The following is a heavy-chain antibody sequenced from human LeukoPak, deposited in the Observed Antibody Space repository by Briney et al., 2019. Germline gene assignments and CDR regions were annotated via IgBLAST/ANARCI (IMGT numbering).Heavy chain of an antibody. J-gene: IGHJ4*02. D-gene: IGHD5-24*01. CDR3: AREDGYNWAYYFDY. V-gene: IGHV1-2*02. CDR2: INPNSGGT. CDR1: GYTFTGYY. Sequence: DSVKVSCKASGYTFTGYYMHWVRQAPGQGLEWMGWINPNSGGTNYAQKFQGRVTMTRDTSISTAYMELSRLRSDDTAVYYCAREDGYNWAYYFDYWGQGTLVTVSS.